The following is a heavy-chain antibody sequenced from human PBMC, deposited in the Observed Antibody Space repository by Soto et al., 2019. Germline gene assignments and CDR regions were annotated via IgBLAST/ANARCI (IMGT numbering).Heavy chain of an antibody. Sequence: QVQLVQSGAEVKKAGASVKVSCKASGYTFNSYGISWVRQAPGQGLAWMGWISGHNGNTNNAQKFQGRVTMTTDTSTSTAYMELRSLRSDDTAVFYCARDRGALAGLDAFDIWGQGTMVTVSS. V-gene: IGHV1-18*01. D-gene: IGHD6-19*01. CDR2: ISGHNGNT. CDR1: GYTFNSYG. J-gene: IGHJ3*02. CDR3: ARDRGALAGLDAFDI.